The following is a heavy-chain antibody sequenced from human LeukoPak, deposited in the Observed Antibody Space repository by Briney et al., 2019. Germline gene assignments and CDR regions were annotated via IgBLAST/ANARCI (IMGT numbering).Heavy chain of an antibody. CDR3: ARGRRYCNDGVCYRTNYYYTDV. CDR2: IYYSGST. V-gene: IGHV4-59*12. Sequence: SETLSLTCTVSGGSISSYYWSWIRQPPGKGLEWIGYIYYSGSTNYNPSPKSRLTISVDASKNQFSLKLLSVTAADTAVYYCARGRRYCNDGVCYRTNYYYTDVWGKGTTVTVSS. J-gene: IGHJ6*03. D-gene: IGHD2-8*01. CDR1: GGSISSYY.